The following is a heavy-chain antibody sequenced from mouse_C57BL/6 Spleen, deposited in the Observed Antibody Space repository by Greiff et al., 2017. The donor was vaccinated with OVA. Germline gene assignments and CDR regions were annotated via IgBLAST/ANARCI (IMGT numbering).Heavy chain of an antibody. J-gene: IGHJ2*01. Sequence: QVQLQQSGAELVRPGASVTLSCKASGYTFTDYEMHWVKQTPVHGLEWIGAIDPETGGTAYNQKFKGKAILTADKSSSTAYMELRSLTSEDSAVYYCTRKTFYFDYWGQGTTLTVSS. CDR1: GYTFTDYE. V-gene: IGHV1-15*01. CDR3: TRKTFYFDY. CDR2: IDPETGGT.